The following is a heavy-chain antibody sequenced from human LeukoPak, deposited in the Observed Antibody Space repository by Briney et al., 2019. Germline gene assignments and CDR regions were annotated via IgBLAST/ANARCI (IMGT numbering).Heavy chain of an antibody. CDR3: ARALVNYDILTGYSKRFDP. CDR1: GYTFTSYG. D-gene: IGHD3-9*01. CDR2: MNPNSGNT. Sequence: ASVKVSCKASGYTFTSYGISWVRQAPGQGLEWMGWMNPNSGNTGYAQKFQGRVTMTRNTSISTAYMELSSLRSEDTAVYYCARALVNYDILTGYSKRFDPWGQGTLVTVSS. J-gene: IGHJ5*02. V-gene: IGHV1-8*02.